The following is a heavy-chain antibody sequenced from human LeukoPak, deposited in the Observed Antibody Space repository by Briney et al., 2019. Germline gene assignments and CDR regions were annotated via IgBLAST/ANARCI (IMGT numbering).Heavy chain of an antibody. CDR1: GFTFSSDA. D-gene: IGHD3-10*01. Sequence: GGSLRLSCADSGFTFSSDAMSWVRQAPGKGLEWVSGISGSGGSTYYADSVKGRFTISRDNSKNTLYLQMNSLRAEDTAVYYCEDGSGSCWGQGTLVTVSS. J-gene: IGHJ4*02. CDR3: EDGSGSC. V-gene: IGHV3-23*01. CDR2: ISGSGGST.